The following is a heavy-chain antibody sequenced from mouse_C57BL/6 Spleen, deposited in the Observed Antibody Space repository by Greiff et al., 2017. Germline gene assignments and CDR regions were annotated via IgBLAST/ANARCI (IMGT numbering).Heavy chain of an antibody. CDR1: GFTFSDFY. CDR3: ARDAGYGYFDV. V-gene: IGHV7-1*01. CDR2: SRNKANDYTT. Sequence: EVQLVESGGGLVQSGRSLRLSCATSGFTFSDFYMEWVRQAPGKGLEWIAASRNKANDYTTEYSASVKGRFIVSRDTSQSILYLQMNALRAEDTAIYYCARDAGYGYFDVWGTGTTVTVSS. J-gene: IGHJ1*03.